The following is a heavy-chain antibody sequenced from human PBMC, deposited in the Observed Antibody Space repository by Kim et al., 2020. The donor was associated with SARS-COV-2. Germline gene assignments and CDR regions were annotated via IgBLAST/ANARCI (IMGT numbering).Heavy chain of an antibody. J-gene: IGHJ2*01. D-gene: IGHD5-18*01. CDR3: ATGVDTAMNGYWYFDL. V-gene: IGHV1-24*01. Sequence: ASVKVSCKVSGYTLTELSMHWVRQAPGKGLEWMGGFDPEDGETIYAQKFQGRVTMTEDTSTDTAYMELSSLRSEDTAVYYCATGVDTAMNGYWYFDLWGRGTLVTVSS. CDR1: GYTLTELS. CDR2: FDPEDGET.